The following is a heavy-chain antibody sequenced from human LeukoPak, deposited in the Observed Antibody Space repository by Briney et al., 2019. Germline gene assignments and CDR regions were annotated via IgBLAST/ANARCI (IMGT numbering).Heavy chain of an antibody. J-gene: IGHJ4*02. CDR3: AKATRAAAAGGYFDY. CDR1: GFTFDDYA. V-gene: IGHV3-9*01. CDR2: ISWNSGSI. D-gene: IGHD6-13*01. Sequence: PGGSPRLSCAASGFTFDDYAMHWVRQAPGKGLEWVSGISWNSGSIGYADSVKGRFTISRDNAKNSLYLQMNSLRAEDTALYYCAKATRAAAAGGYFDYWGQGTLVTVSS.